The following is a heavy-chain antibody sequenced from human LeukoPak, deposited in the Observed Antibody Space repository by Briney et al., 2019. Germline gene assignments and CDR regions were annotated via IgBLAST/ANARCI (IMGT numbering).Heavy chain of an antibody. CDR3: ARDMLWNGGDWPPLNDAFDI. CDR2: INPNSGGT. CDR1: GYTFTGYY. J-gene: IGHJ3*02. D-gene: IGHD2-21*02. Sequence: ASVKVSCKASGYTFTGYYMHWVRQAPGQGLEWMGWINPNSGGTNYAQKFQGRVTMTRDTSISTAYMELRSLRSDDTAVYYCARDMLWNGGDWPPLNDAFDIWGQGTMVTVSS. V-gene: IGHV1-2*02.